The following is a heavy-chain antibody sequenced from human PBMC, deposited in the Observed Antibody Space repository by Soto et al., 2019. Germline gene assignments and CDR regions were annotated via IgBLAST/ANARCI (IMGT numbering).Heavy chain of an antibody. CDR2: IYPGDSDT. CDR3: ARQDIVVVPAAMGGGYYYYYGMDV. CDR1: GYSFTSYW. Sequence: GESLKSSCKGSGYSFTSYWIGWVRQMPGKGLEWMGIIYPGDSDTRYSPSFQGQVTISADKSISTAYLQWSSLKASDTAMYYCARQDIVVVPAAMGGGYYYYYGMDVWGQGTTVTVSS. D-gene: IGHD2-2*01. J-gene: IGHJ6*02. V-gene: IGHV5-51*01.